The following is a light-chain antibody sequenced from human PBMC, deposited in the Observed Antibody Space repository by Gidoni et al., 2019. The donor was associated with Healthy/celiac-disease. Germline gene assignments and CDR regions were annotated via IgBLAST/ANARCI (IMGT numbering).Light chain of an antibody. V-gene: IGLV2-23*02. CDR2: EVS. CDR3: CSYAGSSTLV. Sequence: QSARTEPDSVSGSPGKSITISCTGTSSDVGSYNLVSWYQQHPGKAPKLMIYEVSKRPSGFSNRFSGSKSGNTASLTISGLQAEDEADYYCCSYAGSSTLVFGGGTKLTVL. J-gene: IGLJ2*01. CDR1: SSDVGSYNL.